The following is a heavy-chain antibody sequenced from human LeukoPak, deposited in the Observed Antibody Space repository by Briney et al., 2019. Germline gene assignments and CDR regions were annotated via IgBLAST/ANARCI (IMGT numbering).Heavy chain of an antibody. CDR1: GVTFSSYG. CDR2: ISDDGSNK. Sequence: GGSLRLSCAHSGVTFSSYGMHWVRPAPGEGREWMAIISDDGSNKYYADSVRSRFTISRDNSKNTLYLQMSSLRDEATAVYYCAKPRLRGGYLFDYWGQGTLVTVSS. CDR3: AKPRLRGGYLFDY. V-gene: IGHV3-30*18. J-gene: IGHJ4*02. D-gene: IGHD5-12*01.